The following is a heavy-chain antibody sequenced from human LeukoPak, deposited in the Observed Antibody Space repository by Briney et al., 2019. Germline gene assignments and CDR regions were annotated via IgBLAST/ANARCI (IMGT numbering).Heavy chain of an antibody. J-gene: IGHJ4*02. CDR3: ARSKLNCSSTSCYTRDFDY. CDR1: GGSFSGYY. CDR2: INHSGST. Sequence: SETLSLTCAAYGGSFSGYYWSWIRQPPGKGLEWIGEINHSGSTNYNPSLKSRVTISVDTSKNQFSLKLSSVTAADTAVYYCARSKLNCSSTSCYTRDFDYWGQGTLVTVSS. V-gene: IGHV4-34*01. D-gene: IGHD2-2*02.